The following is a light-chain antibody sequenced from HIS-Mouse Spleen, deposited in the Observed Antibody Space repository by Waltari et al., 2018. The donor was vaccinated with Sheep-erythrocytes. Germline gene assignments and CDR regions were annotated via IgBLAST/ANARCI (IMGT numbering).Light chain of an antibody. CDR1: SSDVGGYNY. J-gene: IGLJ1*01. CDR3: SSYAGSNNLL. Sequence: QSALTQPPSASGSPGQSVTISCTGTSSDVGGYNYVSWYQQHPGKAPKLLFYEVSKRPSGAPARFSGSKSGNTASLTVSGLQAEDEADYYCSSYAGSNNLLFGTGTKVTVL. V-gene: IGLV2-8*01. CDR2: EVS.